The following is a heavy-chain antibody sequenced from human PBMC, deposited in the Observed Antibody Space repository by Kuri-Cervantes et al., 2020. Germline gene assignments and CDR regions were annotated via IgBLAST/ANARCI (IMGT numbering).Heavy chain of an antibody. D-gene: IGHD3-22*01. J-gene: IGHJ3*02. CDR3: ARGYYDSSGYCIKGAFDI. CDR1: GFPFSSYS. CDR2: ISSSSSTI. Sequence: GSLRLHCAASGFPFSSYSMNWVRQAPGKGLEWVSYISSSSSTIYYADSVKGRFTITRDNAKNSLYLQMNSLRGEDTAVYYCARGYYDSSGYCIKGAFDIWGQGTMVTVSS. V-gene: IGHV3-48*01.